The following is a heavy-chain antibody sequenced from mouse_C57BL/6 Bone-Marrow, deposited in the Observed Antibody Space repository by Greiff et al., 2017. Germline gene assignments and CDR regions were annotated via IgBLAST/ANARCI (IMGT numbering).Heavy chain of an antibody. J-gene: IGHJ1*03. V-gene: IGHV5-9-1*02. Sequence: EVQRVESGEGLVKPGGSLKLSCAASGFTFSSYAMSWVRQTPEKRLEWVAYISSGGDYIYYAYTVKGRFTISRDNARITLYLQMSSLKSEDTAMYYCSAVYYGNPWYFDVWGTGTTVTVSS. D-gene: IGHD2-1*01. CDR1: GFTFSSYA. CDR3: SAVYYGNPWYFDV. CDR2: ISSGGDYI.